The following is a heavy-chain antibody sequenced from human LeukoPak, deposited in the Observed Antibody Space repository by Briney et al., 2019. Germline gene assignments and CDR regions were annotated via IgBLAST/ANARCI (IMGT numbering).Heavy chain of an antibody. Sequence: GGSLRLSCAASGFTFSTYWMHWVRQDPEKGLMSVSHIKGDGSVTAYADSVKGRFTISRDNAKNMLYLQMYSLGVEDTAVYYCTRGCSSTKCPADYWGQGTLVTVSS. J-gene: IGHJ4*02. CDR1: GFTFSTYW. CDR2: IKGDGSVT. D-gene: IGHD2-2*01. V-gene: IGHV3-74*01. CDR3: TRGCSSTKCPADY.